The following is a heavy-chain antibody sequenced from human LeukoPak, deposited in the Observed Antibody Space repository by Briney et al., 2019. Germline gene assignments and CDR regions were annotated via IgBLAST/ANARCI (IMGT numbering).Heavy chain of an antibody. V-gene: IGHV4-4*07. CDR1: GGSISSYY. CDR2: IYTSGST. J-gene: IGHJ4*02. D-gene: IGHD2-2*01. CDR3: ARDLRGYCSSTSCGRDY. Sequence: SETLSLTCTVSGGSISSYYWSWIRQPPGKGLEWIGRIYTSGSTNYNPSLKSRVTMSVDTSKNQFSLKLSSVTAADTAVYYCARDLRGYCSSTSCGRDYWGQGTLVTVSS.